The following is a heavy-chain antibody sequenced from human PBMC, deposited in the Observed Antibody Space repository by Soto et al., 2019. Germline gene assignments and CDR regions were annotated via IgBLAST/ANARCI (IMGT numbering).Heavy chain of an antibody. V-gene: IGHV4-30-2*01. D-gene: IGHD5-12*01. CDR2: IYHSGST. CDR3: AAGGGLPRYY. Sequence: QLQLQESGSGLVKPSQTLSLTCAVSGGSISSGGYSWSWIRQPPGKGLEWIGYIYHSGSTYYNPSVTSRVTTAVDRAKHQFSLTLSSVTAADTAVYYCAAGGGLPRYYWGQGTMVTVSS. CDR1: GGSISSGGYS. J-gene: IGHJ4*02.